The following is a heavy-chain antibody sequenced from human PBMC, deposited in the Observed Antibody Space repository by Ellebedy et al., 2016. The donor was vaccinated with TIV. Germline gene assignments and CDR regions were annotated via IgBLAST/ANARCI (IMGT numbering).Heavy chain of an antibody. Sequence: GESLKISCAASGFTFSSYAMSWVRQAPGKGLEWVSTIRGSGGSTYYADSVKGRFTISRDNAKNTLYLQMNSLRAEDTAVYYCATWGMTTVTYLDFDYWGQGTLVTVSS. CDR2: IRGSGGST. J-gene: IGHJ4*02. D-gene: IGHD4-17*01. CDR1: GFTFSSYA. V-gene: IGHV3-23*01. CDR3: ATWGMTTVTYLDFDY.